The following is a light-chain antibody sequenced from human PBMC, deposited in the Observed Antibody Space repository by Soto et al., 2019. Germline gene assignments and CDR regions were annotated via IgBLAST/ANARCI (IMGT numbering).Light chain of an antibody. CDR2: STS. J-gene: IGLJ3*02. Sequence: TVVTQEPSLTVSPGGTVTLTCASSTGAVTSGYYPGWFQQRPGQAPTSLIHSTSIKHSWTPARFSGSLLGGKAALTLSAVQPEDEADYSCLLYFDGAQVVGGGTKVAVL. CDR3: LLYFDGAQV. CDR1: TGAVTSGYY. V-gene: IGLV7-43*01.